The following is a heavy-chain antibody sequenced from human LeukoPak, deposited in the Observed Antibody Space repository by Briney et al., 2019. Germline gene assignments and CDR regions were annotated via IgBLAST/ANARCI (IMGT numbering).Heavy chain of an antibody. CDR3: ARVWVDLIVVVITDFDY. CDR2: ISAYNGNT. CDR1: GYTFTSYG. D-gene: IGHD3-22*01. J-gene: IGHJ4*02. V-gene: IGHV1-18*01. Sequence: ASVKVSCKASGYTFTSYGISWVRQAPGQGLEWMGWISAYNGNTNCAQKLQGRVTMTTDTSTSTAYMELRSLRPDDTAVYYCARVWVDLIVVVITDFDYWGQGTLVTVSS.